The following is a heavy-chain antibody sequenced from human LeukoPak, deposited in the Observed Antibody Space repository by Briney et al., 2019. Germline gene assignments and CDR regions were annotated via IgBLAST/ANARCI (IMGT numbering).Heavy chain of an antibody. Sequence: PGGSLRLSCAASGFTFSSYEMNWVRQAPGKGLEWVSYISSSGTTIYYADSVKGRFTISRDNSKNTLYLQMNSLRAEDTAVYYCAEGCMRDGYNKPAWYFDYWGQGTLVTVSS. CDR2: ISSSGTTI. D-gene: IGHD5-24*01. CDR1: GFTFSSYE. V-gene: IGHV3-48*03. CDR3: AEGCMRDGYNKPAWYFDY. J-gene: IGHJ4*02.